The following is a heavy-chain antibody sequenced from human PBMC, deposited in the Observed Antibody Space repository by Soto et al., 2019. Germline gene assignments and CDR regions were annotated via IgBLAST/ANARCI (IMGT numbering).Heavy chain of an antibody. D-gene: IGHD2-8*01. CDR2: ISATITYK. J-gene: IGHJ5*02. CDR3: ATELAIVLMVHAASAS. V-gene: IGHV3-21*04. Sequence: GRSLRLSCTASGFTFDSYTRNWLRQAPGRRLEWVSSISATITYKYYADSVTGRFTIASDNSRNTVHRHIERLGAEDTAIYYCATELAIVLMVHAASASWGQGISVTVSS. CDR1: GFTFDSYT.